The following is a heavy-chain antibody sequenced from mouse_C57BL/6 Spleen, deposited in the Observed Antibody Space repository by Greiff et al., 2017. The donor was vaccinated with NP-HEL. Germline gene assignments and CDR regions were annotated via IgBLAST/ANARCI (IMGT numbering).Heavy chain of an antibody. D-gene: IGHD1-1*01. Sequence: VQLQQSGAELVRPGTSVKVSCKASGYAFTNYLIEWVKQRPGQGLEWIGVINPGSGGTNYNEKFKGKATLTADKSSSTAYMQLSSLTSEDSAVYFCARKGPYGSRYPSFDYWGQGTTLTVSS. V-gene: IGHV1-54*01. CDR2: INPGSGGT. CDR3: ARKGPYGSRYPSFDY. J-gene: IGHJ2*01. CDR1: GYAFTNYL.